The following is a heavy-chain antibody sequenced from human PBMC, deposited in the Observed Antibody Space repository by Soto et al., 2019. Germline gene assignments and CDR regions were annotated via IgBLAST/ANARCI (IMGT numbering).Heavy chain of an antibody. V-gene: IGHV1-69*13. CDR2: IIPIFGTA. J-gene: IGHJ6*02. D-gene: IGHD3-22*01. CDR3: ARTKYDSSGYYYYYYYYYGMDV. Sequence: ASVKVSCKASGGTFSSYAISWVRQAPGQGLEWMGGIIPIFGTANYAQKFQGRVTITADESTSTAYMELSSLRSEDTAVYYCARTKYDSSGYYYYYYYYYGMDVWGQGTTVTVSS. CDR1: GGTFSSYA.